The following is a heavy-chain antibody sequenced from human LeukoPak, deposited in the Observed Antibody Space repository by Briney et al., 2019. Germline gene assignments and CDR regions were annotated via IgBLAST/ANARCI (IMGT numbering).Heavy chain of an antibody. CDR3: ASMRGGYEGYFDY. CDR2: ISISNTYI. J-gene: IGHJ4*02. CDR1: GFTFSTYS. V-gene: IGHV3-21*01. D-gene: IGHD3-16*01. Sequence: PGGSLRLSCAASGFTFSTYSMTWVRQAPGKWLEWVSSISISNTYINYADSVKGRFTVSRDNAKNSLYLQMNSLRAEDAAVYYCASMRGGYEGYFDYWGQGTLVTVSS.